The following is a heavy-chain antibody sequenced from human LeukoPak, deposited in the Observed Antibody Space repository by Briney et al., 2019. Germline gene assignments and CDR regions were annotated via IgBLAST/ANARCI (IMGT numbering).Heavy chain of an antibody. J-gene: IGHJ4*02. D-gene: IGHD3-10*01. CDR1: GFTFSSFA. V-gene: IGHV3-64D*06. CDR3: VKDDSYYYDSGIYPY. CDR2: ISNTGVST. Sequence: PGGSLRLSCSASGFTFSSFALHWVRQVPGKGLEYVSGISNTGVSTYYADSVTGRFTISRDNSKNTLYLQMGSLRAEDTAIYYCVKDDSYYYDSGIYPYWGQGTLVTVSS.